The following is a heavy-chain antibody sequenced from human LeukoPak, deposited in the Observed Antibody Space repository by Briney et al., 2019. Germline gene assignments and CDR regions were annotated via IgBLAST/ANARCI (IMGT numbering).Heavy chain of an antibody. CDR2: TYYRSKWYN. V-gene: IGHV6-1*01. J-gene: IGHJ5*02. D-gene: IGHD2-2*01. CDR1: GDSVSSNSAA. CDR3: ARRLTQYDCFDP. Sequence: SQTLSLTCAVSGDSVSSNSAAWNWIRQSPSRGLEWLGRTYYRSKWYNDYAVSVRGRITVNPDTSKNQFSLHLNSVTPEDTAVYYCARRLTQYDCFDPWGQGILVTVSS.